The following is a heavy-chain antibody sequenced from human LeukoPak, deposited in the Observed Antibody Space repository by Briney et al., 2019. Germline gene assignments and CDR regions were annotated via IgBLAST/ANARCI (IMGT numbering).Heavy chain of an antibody. CDR1: GGSFSGYY. V-gene: IGHV4-34*01. Sequence: SETLSLACGVYGGSFSGYYWSWIRQPPGKGLEWIGEINHSGSTNYNPSLKSRVTISVDTSKNQFSLKLSSVTAADTAVYYCARHQFVALRWYYFAYWGQGTLVTVSS. J-gene: IGHJ4*02. CDR2: INHSGST. CDR3: ARHQFVALRWYYFAY. D-gene: IGHD4-17*01.